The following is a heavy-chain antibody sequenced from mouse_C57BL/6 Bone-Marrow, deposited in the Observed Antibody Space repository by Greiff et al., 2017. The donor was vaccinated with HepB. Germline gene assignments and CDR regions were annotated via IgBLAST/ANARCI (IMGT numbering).Heavy chain of an antibody. V-gene: IGHV1-63*01. CDR2: IYPGGGYT. D-gene: IGHD1-1*01. J-gene: IGHJ3*01. CDR3: ARGYYGAWFAY. Sequence: VQLQESGAELVRPGTSVKMSCKASGYTFTNYWIGWAKQRPGHGLEWIGDIYPGGGYTNYNEKFKGKATLTADKSSSTAYMQFSSLTSEDSAIYYGARGYYGAWFAYWGQGTLVTVSA. CDR1: GYTFTNYW.